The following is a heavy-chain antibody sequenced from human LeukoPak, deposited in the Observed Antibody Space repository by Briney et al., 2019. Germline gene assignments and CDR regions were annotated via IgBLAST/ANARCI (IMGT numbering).Heavy chain of an antibody. V-gene: IGHV1-46*01. CDR2: INPSGGST. D-gene: IGHD3-9*01. J-gene: IGHJ4*02. Sequence: ASVKVSCKASGYTFTSYYMHWVRQAPGQGLEWMGIINPSGGSTSYAQKFQGRVTMTRDMSMSTVYMELSSLRSEDTAVYYCARVDILTGYRTPLFDYWGQGTLVTVSS. CDR3: ARVDILTGYRTPLFDY. CDR1: GYTFTSYY.